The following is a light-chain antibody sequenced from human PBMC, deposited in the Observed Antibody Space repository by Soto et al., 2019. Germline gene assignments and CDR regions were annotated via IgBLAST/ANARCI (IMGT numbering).Light chain of an antibody. CDR3: SLYRSTRTVV. Sequence: QSVLTQHPSVSGSPGQSVTISCTGTSSDVGSSNRVSWYQQPPGTAPKLMIYEVSNRPSGVPDRFSGSKSGNTASLTISGLQAEDEADYYCSLYRSTRTVVFGGGTKLTVL. CDR2: EVS. CDR1: SSDVGSSNR. J-gene: IGLJ2*01. V-gene: IGLV2-18*01.